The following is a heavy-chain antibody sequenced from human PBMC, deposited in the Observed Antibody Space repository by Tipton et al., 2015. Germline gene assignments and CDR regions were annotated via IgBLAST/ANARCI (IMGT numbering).Heavy chain of an antibody. D-gene: IGHD3-22*01. J-gene: IGHJ4*02. CDR1: GGSFSDYY. V-gene: IGHV4-59*01. CDR2: IYYSGST. Sequence: TLSLTCTVSGGSFSDYYWSWIRQSPGEGLEWIGYIYYSGSTNYNPSLRSRVSISVDRSKNQFSLRLNSVTAADTAVYFCARDAWAGDSRGFYYIYWGQGTLVRVSS. CDR3: ARDAWAGDSRGFYYIY.